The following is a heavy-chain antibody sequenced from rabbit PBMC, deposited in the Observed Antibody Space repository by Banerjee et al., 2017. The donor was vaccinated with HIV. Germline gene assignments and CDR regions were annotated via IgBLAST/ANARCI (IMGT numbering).Heavy chain of an antibody. J-gene: IGHJ4*01. Sequence: QEQLVESGGGLVKPEGSLTLTCTASGFSFSSSYYMCWVRQAPGKGLEWIACMDAGNSGSTYYANWAKGRFTISKTSSTVDLKMTSLTAADTATYFRARGWFAFSLWGPGTLVTVS. D-gene: IGHD3-1*01. CDR3: ARGWFAFSL. CDR2: MDAGNSGST. CDR1: GFSFSSSYY. V-gene: IGHV1S45*01.